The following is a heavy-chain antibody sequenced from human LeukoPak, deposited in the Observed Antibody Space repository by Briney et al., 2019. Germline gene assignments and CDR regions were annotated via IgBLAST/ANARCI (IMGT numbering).Heavy chain of an antibody. CDR1: GFTFSSYA. D-gene: IGHD3-10*01. J-gene: IGHJ4*02. CDR2: ISGSGGST. Sequence: GGSLRLSCAASGFTFSSYAMSGVRQAPGKALEWASAISGSGGSTYYADSVKGRFPISRDNSKNTLYLQMNSLRAEDTAVYYCAKDRRGSGSYYFDYWGQGTLVTVSS. CDR3: AKDRRGSGSYYFDY. V-gene: IGHV3-23*01.